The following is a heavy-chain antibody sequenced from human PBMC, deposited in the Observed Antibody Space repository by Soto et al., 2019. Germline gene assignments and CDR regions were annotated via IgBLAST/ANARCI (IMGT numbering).Heavy chain of an antibody. D-gene: IGHD2-2*02. CDR2: INHSGST. V-gene: IGHV4-34*01. CDR3: ARERIVVVPAAIIYYYYGMDV. Sequence: SEPLSLTCAVYGGSFSGYYWSWIRQPPGKGLEWIGEINHSGSTNYNPSLKSRVTISVDTSKNQFSLKLSSVTAADTAVYYCARERIVVVPAAIIYYYYGMDVWGQGTTVTVSS. CDR1: GGSFSGYY. J-gene: IGHJ6*02.